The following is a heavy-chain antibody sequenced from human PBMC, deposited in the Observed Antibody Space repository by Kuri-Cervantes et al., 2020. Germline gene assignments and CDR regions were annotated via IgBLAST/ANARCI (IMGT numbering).Heavy chain of an antibody. Sequence: SETLSLTCTVSGGSISSYYWSRIRQPPGKGLEWIGYIYYSGSTNYNPSLKSRVTISVDTSKNQFSLKLSSVTAADTAVYYCARTKYQLLQGVWFDPWGQGTLVTVSS. D-gene: IGHD2-2*01. CDR1: GGSISSYY. J-gene: IGHJ5*02. V-gene: IGHV4-59*01. CDR2: IYYSGST. CDR3: ARTKYQLLQGVWFDP.